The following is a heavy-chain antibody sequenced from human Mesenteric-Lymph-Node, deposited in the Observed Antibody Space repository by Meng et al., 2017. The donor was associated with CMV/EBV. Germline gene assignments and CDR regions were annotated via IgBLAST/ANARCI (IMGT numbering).Heavy chain of an antibody. D-gene: IGHD3-3*01. J-gene: IGHJ4*02. Sequence: SETLSLTCTVSGYSISSGYYWGWIRQPPGKGLEWIGSIYHSGSTYYNPSLKSRVTISVDTSKNQFSLKLSSVTAADTAVYYCARRPYYDFWGGDYWGQGTLVTVSS. CDR1: GYSISSGYY. V-gene: IGHV4-38-2*02. CDR3: ARRPYYDFWGGDY. CDR2: IYHSGST.